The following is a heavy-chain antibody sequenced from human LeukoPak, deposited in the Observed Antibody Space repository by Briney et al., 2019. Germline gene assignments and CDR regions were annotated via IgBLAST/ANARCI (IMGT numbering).Heavy chain of an antibody. CDR3: AKAFGLGHYSSSWLDFDY. D-gene: IGHD6-13*01. CDR2: ISYDGSNK. J-gene: IGHJ4*02. CDR1: GLTFSSYG. V-gene: IGHV3-30*18. Sequence: GGSLRLSCAASGLTFSSYGMHWVRQAPGKGLEWVAVISYDGSNKYYADSVKGRFTISRDNSKNTLYLQMNSLRAQDTAVYYCAKAFGLGHYSSSWLDFDYWGQGTLVTVSS.